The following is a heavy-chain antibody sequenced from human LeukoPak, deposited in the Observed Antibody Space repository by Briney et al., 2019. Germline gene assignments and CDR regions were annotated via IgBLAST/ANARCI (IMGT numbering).Heavy chain of an antibody. Sequence: GGSLRLSCAGSGLTLSNAWMTWVRQAPGKGLEWVGHIKSKTDGATTEYTTPVKGRFNISRDDSKNTLYLQMNSLKTEDTALYYCTTKHGFQEGIDYWGQGTLVTVSS. CDR2: IKSKTDGATT. D-gene: IGHD6-13*01. CDR1: GLTLSNAW. CDR3: TTKHGFQEGIDY. J-gene: IGHJ4*02. V-gene: IGHV3-15*01.